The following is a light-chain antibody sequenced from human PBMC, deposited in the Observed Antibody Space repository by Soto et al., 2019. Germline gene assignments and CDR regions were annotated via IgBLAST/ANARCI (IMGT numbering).Light chain of an antibody. CDR1: ESVSRN. CDR2: DAS. Sequence: EVVMTQSPATLSVSPGERATLSCRASESVSRNLAWYQQKPGQAPRLLIYDASTRATGIPDRFSGGGSGTEFTLTISSLQSEDFVVYYCQQYGSSGTFGQGTKVDIK. CDR3: QQYGSSGT. V-gene: IGKV3-15*01. J-gene: IGKJ1*01.